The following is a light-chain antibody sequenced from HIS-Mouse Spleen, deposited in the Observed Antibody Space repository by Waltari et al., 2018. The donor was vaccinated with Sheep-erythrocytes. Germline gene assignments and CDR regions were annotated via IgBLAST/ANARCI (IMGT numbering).Light chain of an antibody. CDR1: SSNIGSNT. CDR3: SSYTSSSTWV. J-gene: IGLJ3*02. Sequence: QSVLTQPPSASGTPGQRVTISFSGSSSNIGSNTVNWYQQLPGTAPKLLIYSNNQRPSGVPDRFSGSKSGTSASLAISGLQSEDEADYYCSSYTSSSTWVFGGGTKLTVL. CDR2: SNN. V-gene: IGLV1-44*01.